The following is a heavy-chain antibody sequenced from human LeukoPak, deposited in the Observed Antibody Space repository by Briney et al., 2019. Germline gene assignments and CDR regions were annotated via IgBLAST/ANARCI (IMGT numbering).Heavy chain of an antibody. D-gene: IGHD6-13*01. Sequence: PGGSLRLSCAASGFTFTTYAMNWVRQAPGKGLEWVSSISSTGRHINYADSMKGRFTISRDNAMNSLYLQMNSLRAEDTAIYYCARSLPYGTTWYGRSDFWGQGTLVTVSS. J-gene: IGHJ4*02. V-gene: IGHV3-21*04. CDR3: ARSLPYGTTWYGRSDF. CDR2: ISSTGRHI. CDR1: GFTFTTYA.